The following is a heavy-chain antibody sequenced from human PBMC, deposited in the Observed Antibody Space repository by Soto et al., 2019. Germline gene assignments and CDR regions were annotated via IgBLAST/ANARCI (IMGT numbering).Heavy chain of an antibody. CDR1: GGSFSGYY. Sequence: PSETLSLTCAVYGGSFSGYYWSWIRQPPGKGLEWIGEINHSGSTNYNPSLKGRVTISVDTSKNQFSLKLSSVTAADTAVYYCARGKRITMVRGVTSYGMDVWGQGTTVTV. J-gene: IGHJ6*02. CDR3: ARGKRITMVRGVTSYGMDV. V-gene: IGHV4-34*01. CDR2: INHSGST. D-gene: IGHD3-10*01.